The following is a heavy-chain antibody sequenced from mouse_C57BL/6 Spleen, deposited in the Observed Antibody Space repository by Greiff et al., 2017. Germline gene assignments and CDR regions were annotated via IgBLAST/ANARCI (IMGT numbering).Heavy chain of an antibody. CDR2: ISYDGSN. J-gene: IGHJ2*01. V-gene: IGHV3-6*01. CDR1: GYSITSGYY. Sequence: EVKLMESGPGLVKPSQSLSLTCSVTGYSITSGYYWNWIRQFPGNKLEWMGYISYDGSNNYNPSLKNRISTTRDTPQNQFFLKLNSVTTEDTATHYCARAHSSGPDDWGPGTTLSGSS. D-gene: IGHD3-2*02. CDR3: ARAHSSGPDD.